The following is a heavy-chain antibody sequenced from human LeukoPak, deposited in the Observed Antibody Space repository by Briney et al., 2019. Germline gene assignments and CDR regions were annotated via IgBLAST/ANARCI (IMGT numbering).Heavy chain of an antibody. CDR1: GGTFNSYA. CDR3: ARDPGGNGSGHYRNYYGMDV. J-gene: IGHJ6*02. CDR2: ISAYNGNT. V-gene: IGHV1-18*01. Sequence: GASVKVSCKASGGTFNSYAFSWVRQAPGQGLEWMGWISAYNGNTNYAQKLQGRVTMTTDTSTSTAYMELRSLRSDDTAVYYCARDPGGNGSGHYRNYYGMDVWGQGTTVTVSS. D-gene: IGHD3-10*01.